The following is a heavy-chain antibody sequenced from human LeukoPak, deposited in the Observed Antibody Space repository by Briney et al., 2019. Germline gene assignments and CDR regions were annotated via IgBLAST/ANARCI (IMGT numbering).Heavy chain of an antibody. CDR3: ARVPPLLFGELYFDY. V-gene: IGHV3-53*01. J-gene: IGHJ4*02. CDR1: GFSVSSTY. CDR2: TYSGGST. D-gene: IGHD3-10*01. Sequence: PGGSLRLSCAASGFSVSSTYMTWVRQAPGKGLEWVSLTYSGGSTYYTDSVKGRFIISRDNSKNTLYLQMNSLRAEDTAVYYCARVPPLLFGELYFDYWGQGTLVTVSS.